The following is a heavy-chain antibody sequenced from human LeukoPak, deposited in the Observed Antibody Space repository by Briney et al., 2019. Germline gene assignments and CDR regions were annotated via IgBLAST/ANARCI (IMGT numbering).Heavy chain of an antibody. CDR3: AKDRRDWGLFDY. CDR1: GFTFDDYG. D-gene: IGHD7-27*01. V-gene: IGHV3-20*04. CDR2: INWNGGST. Sequence: PGGSLRLSCAASGFTFDDYGMTWVRQAPGKGLEWVSSINWNGGSTGYADSVKGRFTISRDNSKNSLYLQMNSLRIEDTALYYCAKDRRDWGLFDYWGQGTLVTVSS. J-gene: IGHJ4*02.